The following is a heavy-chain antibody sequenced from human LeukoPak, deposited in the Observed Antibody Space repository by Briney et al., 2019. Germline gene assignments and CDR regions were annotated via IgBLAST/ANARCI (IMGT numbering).Heavy chain of an antibody. CDR1: GGSFSGYY. J-gene: IGHJ4*02. CDR3: AVRRGNRPFDY. CDR2: INHSGST. V-gene: IGHV4-34*01. Sequence: SETLSLTCAVYGGSFSGYYWSWIRQPPGKGLEWIGKINHSGSTNYNPSLKSRVTISVDTSKNQFSLKLSSVTAADTAVYYCAVRRGNRPFDYWGQGTLVTVSS. D-gene: IGHD3-16*02.